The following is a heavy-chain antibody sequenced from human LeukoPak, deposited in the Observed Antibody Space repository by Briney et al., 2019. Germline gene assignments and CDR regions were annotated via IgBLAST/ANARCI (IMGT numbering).Heavy chain of an antibody. D-gene: IGHD3-22*01. Sequence: PGGSLRLSCAASGFTFSSYAMHWVRQAPGKGLERVAVISYDGSNKYYADSVKGRFTISRDNSKNTLYLQMNSLRAEDTAVYYCARDRNYYDSSGEFDYWGQGTLVTVSS. CDR2: ISYDGSNK. V-gene: IGHV3-30-3*01. CDR1: GFTFSSYA. J-gene: IGHJ4*02. CDR3: ARDRNYYDSSGEFDY.